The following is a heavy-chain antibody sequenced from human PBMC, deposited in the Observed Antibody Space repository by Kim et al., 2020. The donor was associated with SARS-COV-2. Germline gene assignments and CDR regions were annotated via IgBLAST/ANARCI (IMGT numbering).Heavy chain of an antibody. J-gene: IGHJ6*01. CDR2: IYYSGST. CDR3: AGYCSSTSCYDYYYYGMDV. Sequence: SETLSLTCTVSGGSISSYYWSWIRQPPGKGLEWIGYIYYSGSTNYNPSLKSRVTISVDTSKNQFSLKLSSLTAADTAVYYCAGYCSSTSCYDYYYYGMDV. D-gene: IGHD2-2*01. CDR1: GGSISSYY. V-gene: IGHV4-59*08.